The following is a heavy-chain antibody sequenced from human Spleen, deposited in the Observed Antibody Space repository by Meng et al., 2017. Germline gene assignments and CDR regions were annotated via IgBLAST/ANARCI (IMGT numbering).Heavy chain of an antibody. D-gene: IGHD5-24*01. Sequence: GESLKISCAASGFTFSSYGMHWVRQAPGKGLEWVAVIWYDGSNKYYADSVKGRFTISRDNSKNTLYLQMNSLRAEDTAVYYCARPTYGYILGAYDSWGQGTLVTVSS. V-gene: IGHV3-33*08. J-gene: IGHJ4*02. CDR1: GFTFSSYG. CDR3: ARPTYGYILGAYDS. CDR2: IWYDGSNK.